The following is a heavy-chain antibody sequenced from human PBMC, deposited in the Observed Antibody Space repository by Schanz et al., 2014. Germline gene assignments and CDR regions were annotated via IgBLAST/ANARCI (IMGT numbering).Heavy chain of an antibody. CDR2: INPNSGET. CDR1: AYTFTVYY. V-gene: IGHV1-2*02. J-gene: IGHJ4*02. CDR3: ARARYTGYDCSGY. Sequence: QVQLVQSGAEVKEPGASVKVSCKASAYTFTVYYMHWVRQAPGQGLEWMGWINPNSGETNYEQKFKGRVTLTSETSISTAFMELSGLTSDDTATYFCARARYTGYDCSGYWGQGTLLIVSS. D-gene: IGHD5-12*01.